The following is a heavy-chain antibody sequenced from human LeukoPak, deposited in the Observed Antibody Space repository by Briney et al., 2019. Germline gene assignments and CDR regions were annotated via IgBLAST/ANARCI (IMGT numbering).Heavy chain of an antibody. J-gene: IGHJ4*02. CDR3: ARITTNPYGDPPDS. Sequence: ASVKVSCKASGYTFIGYYMHWVRQAPGQGLEWMGWMNPNSGNTGYAQKFQGRVTMTRNTSISTAYMELSSLRSEDTAVYYCARITTNPYGDPPDSWGQGTLLTVSS. D-gene: IGHD4-17*01. CDR2: MNPNSGNT. V-gene: IGHV1-8*02. CDR1: GYTFIGYY.